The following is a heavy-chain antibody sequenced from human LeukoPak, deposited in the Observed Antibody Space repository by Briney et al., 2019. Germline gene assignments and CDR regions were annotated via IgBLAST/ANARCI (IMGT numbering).Heavy chain of an antibody. CDR2: INPGGGST. CDR3: ARDGGGDGLGWAFDF. Sequence: ASVMISCKASGYTFISNYVHWVRQAPGQGLEWMGIINPGGGSTSFAQKFQGRVTMTRDTSTSTVYMELSSLTSEDTAVYYCARDGGGDGLGWAFDFWGQGTLVTVSS. D-gene: IGHD3-16*01. V-gene: IGHV1-46*01. J-gene: IGHJ4*02. CDR1: GYTFISNY.